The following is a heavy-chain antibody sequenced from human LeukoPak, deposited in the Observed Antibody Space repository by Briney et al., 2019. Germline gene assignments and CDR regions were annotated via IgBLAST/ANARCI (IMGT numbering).Heavy chain of an antibody. CDR1: GLTVSNNY. Sequence: GGSLRLSCAASGLTVSNNYMKCVRQAPGKGLEWVSLIYSGGSTYYADSVKGRFTTSRDNPKNTVYLQMNNLRAEDTAVYYCARDRHCSGGSCSGLWGQGTLVTVSS. D-gene: IGHD2-15*01. V-gene: IGHV3-53*01. J-gene: IGHJ4*02. CDR3: ARDRHCSGGSCSGL. CDR2: IYSGGST.